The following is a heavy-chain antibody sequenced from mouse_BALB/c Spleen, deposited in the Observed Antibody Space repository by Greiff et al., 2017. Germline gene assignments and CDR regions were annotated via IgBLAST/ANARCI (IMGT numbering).Heavy chain of an antibody. CDR1: GFTFSSYG. Sequence: EVHLVESGGDLVKPGGSLKLSCAASGFTFSSYGMPWVRQTPDKRLEWVATISSGGGYTYYHDTVKGRFTIARDNAKNTLYLQMSSLKSVDTAMYYCARHPSYCSSYRYFDVWGAGTTVTVSS. J-gene: IGHJ1*01. V-gene: IGHV5-6*01. CDR2: ISSGGGYT. D-gene: IGHD1-1*01. CDR3: ARHPSYCSSYRYFDV.